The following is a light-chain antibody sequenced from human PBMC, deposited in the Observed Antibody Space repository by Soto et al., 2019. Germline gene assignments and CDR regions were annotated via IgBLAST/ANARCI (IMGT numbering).Light chain of an antibody. J-gene: IGKJ1*01. V-gene: IGKV1-5*01. CDR1: QSLSSW. Sequence: DIQMTQSPSTLSASVGDRVTITCLASQSLSSWLAWFQQKPGRVPKLLIYDASSLESGVPSRFSGSGSGTEFTLTISSLQPDDFATYYCQQYNGFSWTFGQGTKVDIK. CDR3: QQYNGFSWT. CDR2: DAS.